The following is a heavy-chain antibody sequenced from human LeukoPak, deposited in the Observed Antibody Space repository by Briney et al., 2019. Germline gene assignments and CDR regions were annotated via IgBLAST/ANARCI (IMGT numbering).Heavy chain of an antibody. Sequence: PGGSLTLSCAASGFTFTRYVMHWVRQAPGKGLEWVAVISYDGSNKYYADSVKGRFIICRDNSKNALYLQTNSLRAEDTAVYYCARDCSGGSCYLIRYGLDVWGQGTAVTVSS. CDR2: ISYDGSNK. V-gene: IGHV3-30-3*01. CDR3: ARDCSGGSCYLIRYGLDV. CDR1: GFTFTRYV. J-gene: IGHJ6*02. D-gene: IGHD2-15*01.